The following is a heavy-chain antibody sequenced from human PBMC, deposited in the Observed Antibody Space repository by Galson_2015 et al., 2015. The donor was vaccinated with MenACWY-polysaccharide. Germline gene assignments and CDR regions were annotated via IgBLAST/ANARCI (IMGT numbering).Heavy chain of an antibody. D-gene: IGHD6-6*01. V-gene: IGHV4-59*01. Sequence: LRLSCAGSGFSFHDYALTWLRQVPGKGLEWIGYSYYTGSTNYNPSLKSRVAISVDTSKNQFSLTLASVTAADTAVYYCARVNRTGSGRLYYYYGFDVWGQGTTVTVSS. CDR1: GFSFHDYA. J-gene: IGHJ6*02. CDR2: SYYTGST. CDR3: ARVNRTGSGRLYYYYGFDV.